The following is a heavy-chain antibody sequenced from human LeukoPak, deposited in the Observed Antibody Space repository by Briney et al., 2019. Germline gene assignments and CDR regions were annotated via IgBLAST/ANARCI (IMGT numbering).Heavy chain of an antibody. CDR2: INPNSGDT. Sequence: ASVKVSCKASGYTFTGYYMHWVRQAPGQGLEWMGGINPNSGDTNYARKFQGRVTMTRDTSISTAYMELSRLRSDDTAVYYCATEYYFDSSGTALDYWGQGTLVTVSS. CDR3: ATEYYFDSSGTALDY. V-gene: IGHV1-2*02. D-gene: IGHD3-22*01. J-gene: IGHJ4*02. CDR1: GYTFTGYY.